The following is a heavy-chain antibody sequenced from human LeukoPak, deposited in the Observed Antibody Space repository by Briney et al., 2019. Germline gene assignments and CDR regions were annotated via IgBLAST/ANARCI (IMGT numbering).Heavy chain of an antibody. CDR3: AGHTVTPLGDAFDI. Sequence: SETLSLTRTVSGGSISSYYWSWIRQPPGKGLEWIGYIYYSGSTNYNPSLKSRVTISVDTSKNQFSPKLSSVTAADTAVYYCAGHTVTPLGDAFDIWGQGTMVTVSS. D-gene: IGHD4-17*01. V-gene: IGHV4-59*01. J-gene: IGHJ3*02. CDR1: GGSISSYY. CDR2: IYYSGST.